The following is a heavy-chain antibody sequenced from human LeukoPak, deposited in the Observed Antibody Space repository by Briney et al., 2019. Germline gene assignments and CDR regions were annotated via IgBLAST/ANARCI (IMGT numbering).Heavy chain of an antibody. V-gene: IGHV3-74*01. CDR1: GFTFSSYW. J-gene: IGHJ4*02. D-gene: IGHD3-22*01. Sequence: SGGSLRLSCAASGFTFSSYWMHWVRQAPGKGLVWVSRINSDGSSTTYADSVKGRFTISRDNAKNTLNLQMNSLRAEDTAVYYCARAGGGITMIDWGQGTLVTVSS. CDR2: INSDGSST. CDR3: ARAGGGITMID.